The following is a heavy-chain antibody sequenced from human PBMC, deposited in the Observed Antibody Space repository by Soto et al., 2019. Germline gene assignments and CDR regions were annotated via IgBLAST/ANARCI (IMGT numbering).Heavy chain of an antibody. CDR1: GGTFSTYA. D-gene: IGHD5-18*01. Sequence: QVQLVQSGAEVKKPESSVKVSCKAPGGTFSTYAISWVRQAPGQGLEWMGGIIPMFGTANYAQRFQDRVTITADASTNTVYMALSSLRSEDTAVYFCASGIQLWLRRINTGYSGWGQGTLVTVSS. V-gene: IGHV1-69*12. CDR3: ASGIQLWLRRINTGYSG. J-gene: IGHJ1*01. CDR2: IIPMFGTA.